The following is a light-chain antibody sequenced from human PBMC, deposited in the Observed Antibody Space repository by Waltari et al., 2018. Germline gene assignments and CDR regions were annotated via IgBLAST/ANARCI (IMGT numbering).Light chain of an antibody. CDR2: TNS. J-gene: IGLJ3*02. CDR3: AAWDVSLNGWV. CDR1: SSNIGSNT. V-gene: IGLV1-44*01. Sequence: QSVLTQPPSASGTPGQRVTISCSGSSSNIGSNTVNWYQQLPGTAPKLNIYTNSYRPSGVPDRVSGSKSGTSASLAIRGLQSEDEADYYCAAWDVSLNGWVFGGGTKLTVL.